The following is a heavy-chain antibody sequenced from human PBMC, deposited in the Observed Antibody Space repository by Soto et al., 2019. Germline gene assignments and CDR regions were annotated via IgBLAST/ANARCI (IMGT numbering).Heavy chain of an antibody. CDR2: IHSSGNT. Sequence: QVQLQVSSPGLVEPSQTLSLTCTVSGASVSSGDYYWTWIHQPPGKDLEWIGYIHSSGNTNYNPSLRSRLTMSKDTSKNQFSLRLSSVTAADTAVYYCARRVTGGGERFDPWGQGTLVTVSS. CDR3: ARRVTGGGERFDP. J-gene: IGHJ5*02. V-gene: IGHV4-30-4*01. D-gene: IGHD7-27*01. CDR1: GASVSSGDYY.